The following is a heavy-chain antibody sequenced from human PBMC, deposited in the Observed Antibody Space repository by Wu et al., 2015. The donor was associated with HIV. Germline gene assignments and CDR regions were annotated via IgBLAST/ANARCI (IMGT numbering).Heavy chain of an antibody. CDR2: INPKSGGI. CDR1: GYTFTGYY. Sequence: QVQLVQSGAEVKKPGASVKVSCKASGYTFTGYYIHWVRQAPGQGLEWMGWINPKSGGINYAQKFQGRVTMTRDTSISTAYMELSRLRSDDTAVYYXARDRSRLYFYMDVVGQRDHGHRLL. J-gene: IGHJ6*03. V-gene: IGHV1-2*02. CDR3: ARDRSRLYFYMDV. D-gene: IGHD3-16*01.